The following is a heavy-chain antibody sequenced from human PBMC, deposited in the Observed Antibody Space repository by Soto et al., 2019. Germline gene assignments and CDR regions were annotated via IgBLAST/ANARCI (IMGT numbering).Heavy chain of an antibody. CDR2: ISGGGGNT. D-gene: IGHD6-6*01. J-gene: IGHJ4*02. CDR1: GFTFSSYA. CDR3: AKLLLGWAQLVPLDY. V-gene: IGHV3-23*01. Sequence: EVQLLESGGGLVQPGGSLRLSCLASGFTFSSYAMSWVRQAPGKGLEWVSAISGGGGNTFYADSVKGRFTISRDNSKNTLYLQMNSLRAEDTAVYYCAKLLLGWAQLVPLDYWGQGTLVTVSS.